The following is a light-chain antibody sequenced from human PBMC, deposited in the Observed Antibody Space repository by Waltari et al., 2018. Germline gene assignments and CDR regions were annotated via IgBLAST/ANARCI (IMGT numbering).Light chain of an antibody. V-gene: IGKV3D-15*01. Sequence: EIVMTQSPATLSVSPGDRATLSCRASQSVSSNLAWYQQKPGQPPRLLIYGATSRATGMPARFSGTGSGTEFTLTISSLQSEDFAVYYCQQYNNWPPLFTFGPGTKVDMK. CDR3: QQYNNWPPLFT. CDR1: QSVSSN. J-gene: IGKJ3*01. CDR2: GAT.